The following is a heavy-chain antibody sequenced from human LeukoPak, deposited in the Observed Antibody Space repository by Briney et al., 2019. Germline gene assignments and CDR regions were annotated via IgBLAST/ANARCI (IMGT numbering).Heavy chain of an antibody. CDR3: ASRRDDSSGYGGLAYCYFDL. V-gene: IGHV1-69*01. D-gene: IGHD3-22*01. CDR2: INSFNGKA. J-gene: IGHJ2*01. Sequence: GSSVKVSCKASGGTFTSYGISWVRQAPGQGLEWMGGINSFNGKANYAQNFQGRVTITADESTSTAYMELRSLRSEDTAGYYCASRRDDSSGYGGLAYCYFDLWGRGTLVTVSS. CDR1: GGTFTSYG.